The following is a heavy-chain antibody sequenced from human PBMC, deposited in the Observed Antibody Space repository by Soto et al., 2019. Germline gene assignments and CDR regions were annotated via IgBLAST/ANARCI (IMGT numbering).Heavy chain of an antibody. Sequence: PSETLSLTCAVSGYSISSGNYWAWIRQPSGRGLEWIGSLYHIGSTHYNTSLKSRVTISVDTSKNHFSLELSSVTAADTAIYYCRSSTSCYDESCVDVWGQGTMVTVSS. CDR3: RSSTSCYDESCVDV. J-gene: IGHJ6*02. CDR1: GYSISSGNY. D-gene: IGHD2-2*01. CDR2: LYHIGST. V-gene: IGHV4-38-2*01.